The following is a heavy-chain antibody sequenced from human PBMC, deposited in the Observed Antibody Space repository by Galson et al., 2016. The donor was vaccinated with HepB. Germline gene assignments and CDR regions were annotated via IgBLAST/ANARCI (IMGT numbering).Heavy chain of an antibody. CDR1: GFTFNNYG. Sequence: SLRLSCAASGFTFNNYGMTWVRQAPGKGLEVVSSISRSGDGTDYADSVKGRFTISRDNFKNTLSLQMNSLRAEDTAVYYCVQGSTAPAVWGKGTTVTVSS. V-gene: IGHV3-23*01. D-gene: IGHD1-26*01. J-gene: IGHJ6*04. CDR2: ISRSGDGT. CDR3: VQGSTAPAV.